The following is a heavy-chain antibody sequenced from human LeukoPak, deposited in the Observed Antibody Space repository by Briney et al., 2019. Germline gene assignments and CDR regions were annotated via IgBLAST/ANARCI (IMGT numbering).Heavy chain of an antibody. J-gene: IGHJ4*02. CDR3: ARDYCRSARCYNVDY. V-gene: IGHV3-21*01. CDR2: INSSSTYI. CDR1: GLTFSSYS. D-gene: IGHD2-2*02. Sequence: GESLRLSCAASGLTFSSYSMNWVRQAPGKGLEWVSSINSSSTYIYYADSVKGRFTISRDNAKNSLYLQMNSLRAEDTAVYYCARDYCRSARCYNVDYWGQGSLVTVSS.